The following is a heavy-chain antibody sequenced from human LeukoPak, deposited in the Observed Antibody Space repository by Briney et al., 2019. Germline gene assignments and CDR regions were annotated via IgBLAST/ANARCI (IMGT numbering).Heavy chain of an antibody. Sequence: SETLSLTCTVSGGSISSHYRSWIRQPPGKGLEWIGYIYYSGSTNYSPSLKSRVTISVDTSKNQFSLKLSSVTAADTAVYYCARAFEGYEVWYFDLWGRGTLVTVSS. CDR1: GGSISSHY. CDR3: ARAFEGYEVWYFDL. V-gene: IGHV4-59*11. D-gene: IGHD1-1*01. J-gene: IGHJ2*01. CDR2: IYYSGST.